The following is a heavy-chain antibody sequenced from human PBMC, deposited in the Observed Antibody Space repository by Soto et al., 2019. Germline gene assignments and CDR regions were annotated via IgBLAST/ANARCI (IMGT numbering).Heavy chain of an antibody. CDR1: GYTFTNYA. CDR2: INAGNGNT. CDR3: AGDRVYCSGGSCSGMDV. D-gene: IGHD2-15*01. J-gene: IGHJ6*02. Sequence: ASVKVSCKASGYTFTNYAIHWVRQAPGQRLEWMGWINAGNGNTKYSQKFQGRVTITRDASASTAYMELSSLRSEDTAVYYCAGDRVYCSGGSCSGMDVWGQGTTVTVSS. V-gene: IGHV1-3*01.